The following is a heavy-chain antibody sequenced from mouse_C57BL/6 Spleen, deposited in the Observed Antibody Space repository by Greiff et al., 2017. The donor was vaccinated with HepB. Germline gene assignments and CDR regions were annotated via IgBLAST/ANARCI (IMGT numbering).Heavy chain of an antibody. CDR1: GYTFTDYY. CDR3: ARDRGIRCYYYAMDY. Sequence: EVQLQQSGPELVKPGASVKISCKASGYTFTDYYMNWVKQSHGKSLEWIGDINPNNGGTSYNQKFKGKATLTVDKSSSTAYMELRSLTSEDSAVYYCARDRGIRCYYYAMDYWGQGTSGTVSS. D-gene: IGHD2-14*01. CDR2: INPNNGGT. V-gene: IGHV1-26*01. J-gene: IGHJ4*01.